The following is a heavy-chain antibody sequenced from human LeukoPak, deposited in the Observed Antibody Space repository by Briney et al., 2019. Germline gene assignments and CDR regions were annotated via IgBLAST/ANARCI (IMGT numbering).Heavy chain of an antibody. D-gene: IGHD3-10*01. CDR3: GIKRIRGNSFDY. CDR2: SHPSSGGA. CDR1: AYTFTDYY. V-gene: IGHV1-2*02. J-gene: IGHJ4*02. Sequence: ASVEVSCKASAYTFTDYYVHWVRQAPGQGLEWMGWSHPSSGGAGYAQKFQGRVSMTGDTSISTAYMQLTRLTSDDTAVYYCGIKRIRGNSFDYWGQGTLVTVSS.